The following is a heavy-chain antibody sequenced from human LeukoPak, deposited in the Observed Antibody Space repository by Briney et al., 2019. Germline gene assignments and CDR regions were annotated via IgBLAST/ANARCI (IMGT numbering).Heavy chain of an antibody. CDR2: ISSSSSYT. V-gene: IGHV3-11*05. CDR1: GFTFSDYY. D-gene: IGHD6-13*01. Sequence: PGGSLRLSCAASGFTFSDYYMSWIRQAPGRGLEWVSYISSSSSYTNYADSVKGRFTISRDNAKNSLYLQMNSLRAEDTAVYYCARDLSYSSTYNWFDLWGQGTLVTVSS. J-gene: IGHJ5*02. CDR3: ARDLSYSSTYNWFDL.